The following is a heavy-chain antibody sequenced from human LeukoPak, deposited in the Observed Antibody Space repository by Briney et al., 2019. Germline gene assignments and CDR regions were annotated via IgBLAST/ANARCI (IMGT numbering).Heavy chain of an antibody. Sequence: PGGSLRLSCAASGFTFSSYSINWFRQAPGKGLEWVSSISSGSSYIYYADSVKGRFTISRDNAKNSQYLQMNSLRAEDTAVYYCARDSTLKWELRSVNAFDIWGQGTMDTVSS. CDR2: ISSGSSYI. CDR1: GFTFSSYS. V-gene: IGHV3-21*01. D-gene: IGHD1-26*01. CDR3: ARDSTLKWELRSVNAFDI. J-gene: IGHJ3*02.